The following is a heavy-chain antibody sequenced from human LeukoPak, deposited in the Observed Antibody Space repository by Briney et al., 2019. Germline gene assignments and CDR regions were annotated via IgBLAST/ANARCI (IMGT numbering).Heavy chain of an antibody. Sequence: GGSLRLSCAASGFTFSSYWMHWVRQAPGKGLVWVSRINSDRSSTSYADSVKGRFTISRDNAKNTLYLQMNSLRAEDTAVYYCATEMGTTAAGIWERLAYYYYYGMDVWGPGTTVTASS. D-gene: IGHD6-13*01. CDR3: ATEMGTTAAGIWERLAYYYYYGMDV. V-gene: IGHV3-74*01. CDR2: INSDRSST. J-gene: IGHJ6*02. CDR1: GFTFSSYW.